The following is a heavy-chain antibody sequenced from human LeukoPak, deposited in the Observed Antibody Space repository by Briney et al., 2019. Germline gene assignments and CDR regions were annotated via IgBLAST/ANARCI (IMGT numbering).Heavy chain of an antibody. D-gene: IGHD6-13*01. Sequence: SETLSLACAVSGYSISSGYYWGWIRQPPGKGLEWTGSIYHSGSTYYNPSLKSRVTISVDTSKNQFSLKLSSVTAADTAVYYCARLGYSSSAKAADYWGQGTLVTVSS. CDR2: IYHSGST. CDR1: GYSISSGYY. CDR3: ARLGYSSSAKAADY. V-gene: IGHV4-38-2*01. J-gene: IGHJ4*02.